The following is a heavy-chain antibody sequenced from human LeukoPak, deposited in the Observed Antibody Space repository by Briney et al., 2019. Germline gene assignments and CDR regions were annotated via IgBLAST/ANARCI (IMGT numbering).Heavy chain of an antibody. Sequence: GESLQFSCKTAGYSFISCSVDWVGQMPGQALEWIGSIYPRDSDTTYDPSFHGQVKISADKYISTAYLQWNSMKASDTAMYYCALGVAGRVDFWGQGTLVTVSS. V-gene: IGHV5-51*01. CDR1: GYSFISCS. J-gene: IGHJ4*02. CDR3: ALGVAGRVDF. CDR2: IYPRDSDT. D-gene: IGHD6-19*01.